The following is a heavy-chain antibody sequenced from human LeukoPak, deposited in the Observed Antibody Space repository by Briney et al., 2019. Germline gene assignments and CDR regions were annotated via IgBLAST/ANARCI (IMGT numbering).Heavy chain of an antibody. Sequence: GGSLRLSCEASGFTVSSNYMSWVRQAPGKGLEWVSVIYSGGTTYYADSVKGRFTISRDNSKNTLYLQMNSLRAEDTAVYCAGWPSSSWYKVAAFGIWGQGTMVTVSS. CDR1: GFTVSSNY. CDR2: IYSGGTT. J-gene: IGHJ3*02. CDR3: GWPSSSWYKVAAFGI. V-gene: IGHV3-53*01. D-gene: IGHD6-13*01.